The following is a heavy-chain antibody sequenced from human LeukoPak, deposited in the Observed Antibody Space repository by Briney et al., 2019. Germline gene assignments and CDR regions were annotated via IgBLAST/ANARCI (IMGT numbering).Heavy chain of an antibody. Sequence: SETLSLTCTVSGYSISSGYYWGWIRQPPGKGLEWIGSIYHSGITYYNPSLKSRVTISVDTSKNQFSLKLSSVIAADTAVYYCARVASLAAAGTSYWFDPWGQGTLVTVSS. CDR3: ARVASLAAAGTSYWFDP. CDR2: IYHSGIT. J-gene: IGHJ5*02. CDR1: GYSISSGYY. D-gene: IGHD6-13*01. V-gene: IGHV4-38-2*02.